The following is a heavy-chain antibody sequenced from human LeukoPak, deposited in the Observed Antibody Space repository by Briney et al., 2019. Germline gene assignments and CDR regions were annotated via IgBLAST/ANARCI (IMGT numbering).Heavy chain of an antibody. CDR3: ARGRRDGYNYYFDY. CDR1: GGTCSSYA. J-gene: IGHJ4*02. D-gene: IGHD5-24*01. V-gene: IGHV1-69*04. Sequence: SVKVSCKASGGTCSSYAISGVRQAPGQGLEWMGRIIPILGIANYAQKFQGRVTITADKSTSTAYMELSSLRSEDTAVYYCARGRRDGYNYYFDYWGQGTLVTVSS. CDR2: IIPILGIA.